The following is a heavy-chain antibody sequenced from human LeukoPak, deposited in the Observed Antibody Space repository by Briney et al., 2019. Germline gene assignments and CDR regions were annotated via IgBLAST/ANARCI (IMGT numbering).Heavy chain of an antibody. CDR2: IIPILGVA. V-gene: IGHV1-69*04. CDR3: ASSPSLIYYYGSGSPFDY. D-gene: IGHD3-10*01. CDR1: GGTFSSYA. Sequence: GASVKVSCKASGGTFSSYAISWVRQAPGQGLEWMGRIIPILGVANYAQKFQGRVTITADQSTSTAYMELSSLRSEDTAVYYCASSPSLIYYYGSGSPFDYWGQGTLVTVSS. J-gene: IGHJ4*02.